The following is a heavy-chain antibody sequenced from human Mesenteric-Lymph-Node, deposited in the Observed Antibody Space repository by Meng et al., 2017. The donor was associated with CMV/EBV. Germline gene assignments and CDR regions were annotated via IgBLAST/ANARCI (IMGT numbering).Heavy chain of an antibody. V-gene: IGHV3-30-3*01. Sequence: GGSLRLSCAASGFTFSSYAMHWVRQAPGKGLEWVAVISYDGSNNYYADSVKGRFTISRDNSKNTLYLQMNSLRAEDTAVYYCARVMAAAGTYSFQYYGMDVWGQGTTVTVSS. D-gene: IGHD6-13*01. CDR1: GFTFSSYA. J-gene: IGHJ6*02. CDR2: ISYDGSNN. CDR3: ARVMAAAGTYSFQYYGMDV.